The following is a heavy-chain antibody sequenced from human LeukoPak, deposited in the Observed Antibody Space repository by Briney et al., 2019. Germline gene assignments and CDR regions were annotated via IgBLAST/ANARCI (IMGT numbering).Heavy chain of an antibody. CDR2: IIPIFGTA. CDR1: GGTLSSYA. V-gene: IGHV1-69*06. D-gene: IGHD5-18*01. J-gene: IGHJ6*03. CDR3: ASIGYSYGYGANYYYYMDV. Sequence: ASVKVSCKASGGTLSSYAISWVRQAPGQGLEWMGGIIPIFGTANYAQKFQGGVTITADKSTSTAYMELSSLRSEDTAVYYCASIGYSYGYGANYYYYMDVWGKGTTVTVSS.